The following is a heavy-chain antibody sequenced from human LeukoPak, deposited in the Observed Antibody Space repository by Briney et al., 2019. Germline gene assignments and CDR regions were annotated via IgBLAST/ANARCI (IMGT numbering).Heavy chain of an antibody. Sequence: GGSLRLSCAASGFTFSSYWMSWVRQAPGKGLEWVANIKQDGSENYYVDSVNGRFTISRDNDKHSLYLQMNRLRAEDTAVYYCARAFFRFGGVIDFDYWGQGTLVTVSS. J-gene: IGHJ4*02. V-gene: IGHV3-7*01. CDR1: GFTFSSYW. D-gene: IGHD3-3*01. CDR3: ARAFFRFGGVIDFDY. CDR2: IKQDGSEN.